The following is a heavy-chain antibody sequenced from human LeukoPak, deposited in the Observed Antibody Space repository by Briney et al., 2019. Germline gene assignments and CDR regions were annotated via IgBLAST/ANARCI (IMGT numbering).Heavy chain of an antibody. CDR1: GGTYSSYA. Sequence: SVTVSCKASGGTYSSYAISWVGQAPGQGLEWMGRIIPIFGIANYAQKFQGRVTVTADKSTSTAYMELSSLRSEDTAVYYCARDVGSSWYNWGQGTLVTVSS. J-gene: IGHJ4*02. V-gene: IGHV1-69*04. D-gene: IGHD6-13*01. CDR3: ARDVGSSWYN. CDR2: IIPIFGIA.